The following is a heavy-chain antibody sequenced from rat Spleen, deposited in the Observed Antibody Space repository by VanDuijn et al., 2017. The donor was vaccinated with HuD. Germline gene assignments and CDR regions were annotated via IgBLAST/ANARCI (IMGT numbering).Heavy chain of an antibody. CDR1: GFTFSSYG. Sequence: VQLVESGGGLVQPGKSLKLSCSASGFTFSSYGMHWIRQAPGKGLAWVAYISRSSGTIYADAVKGRFTISRDNAKNTLYLQLNSLKSEDTAIYYCATHGDLYYFSGDRTFAYWGQGTLVTVSS. CDR2: ISRSSGT. J-gene: IGHJ3*01. V-gene: IGHV5-62*01. D-gene: IGHD1-1*01. CDR3: ATHGDLYYFSGDRTFAY.